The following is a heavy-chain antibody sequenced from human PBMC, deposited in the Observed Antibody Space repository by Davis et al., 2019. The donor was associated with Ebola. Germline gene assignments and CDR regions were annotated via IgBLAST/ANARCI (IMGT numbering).Heavy chain of an antibody. Sequence: ESLKISCAASGFTFSGSAMHWVRQASGKGLEWVGRIRSKANSYATAYAASVKGRFTISRDDSKNTAYLQMNSLKTEDTAVYYCTLTTVTTDVWGQGTTVTVSS. V-gene: IGHV3-73*01. CDR2: IRSKANSYAT. CDR1: GFTFSGSA. J-gene: IGHJ6*02. D-gene: IGHD4-17*01. CDR3: TLTTVTTDV.